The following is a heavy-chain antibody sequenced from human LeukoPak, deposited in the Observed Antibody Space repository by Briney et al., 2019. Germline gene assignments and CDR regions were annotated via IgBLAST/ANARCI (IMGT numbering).Heavy chain of an antibody. CDR2: IYYSGST. CDR3: AKRTAPTFDY. D-gene: IGHD2-21*02. Sequence: SQTLSLTCTVSGGSISSGGYYWSWIRQHPGKGLEWIGYIYYSGSTYYNPSLKSRVTISVDTSKNQFSLKLSSVTAEDTAVYYCAKRTAPTFDYWGQGTLVTVSS. CDR1: GGSISSGGYY. V-gene: IGHV4-31*03. J-gene: IGHJ4*02.